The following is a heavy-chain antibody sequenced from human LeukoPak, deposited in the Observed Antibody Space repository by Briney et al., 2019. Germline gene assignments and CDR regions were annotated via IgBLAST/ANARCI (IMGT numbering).Heavy chain of an antibody. Sequence: SETLSLTCTVSGDSISSRSYYWGWIRQPPGKGLEWIGSIYYSEGTYYNPSLKSRVTISVDTSKNQFSLKLSSVTAADTAVYYCARQIVGATMSYFDYWGQGTLVTVSS. D-gene: IGHD1-26*01. J-gene: IGHJ4*02. CDR1: GDSISSRSYY. V-gene: IGHV4-39*07. CDR3: ARQIVGATMSYFDY. CDR2: IYYSEGT.